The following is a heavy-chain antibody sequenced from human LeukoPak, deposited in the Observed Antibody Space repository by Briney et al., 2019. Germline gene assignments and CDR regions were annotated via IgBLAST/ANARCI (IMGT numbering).Heavy chain of an antibody. CDR1: GGSISSYS. J-gene: IGHJ4*02. CDR2: IYYSGST. V-gene: IGHV4-59*01. D-gene: IGHD1-14*01. Sequence: TTSETLSLTCTVSGGSISSYSWSWLRQPPGKGLEWIGYIYYSGSTNYNPSLKSRVTISIDTSKNQFSLKLSYVTAADTAVYYCAKTISRMHPPDYWGQGTLVTVSS. CDR3: AKTISRMHPPDY.